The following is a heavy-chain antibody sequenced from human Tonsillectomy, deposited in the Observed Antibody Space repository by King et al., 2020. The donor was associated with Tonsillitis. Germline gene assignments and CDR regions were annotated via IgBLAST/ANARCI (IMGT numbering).Heavy chain of an antibody. Sequence: VQLVESGGGLVQPGGSLRLSCAASGFTVRSYGLSWVRQAPGKGLEWVSAVSGSGGSTYYADAVKGRFTISRDRSKNKLYLEMNSLRAEDTAVYYCAKGSTYYFDSSRLYFDYWGQGTLVTVSS. J-gene: IGHJ4*02. V-gene: IGHV3-23*04. CDR1: GFTVRSYG. CDR2: VSGSGGST. D-gene: IGHD3-22*01. CDR3: AKGSTYYFDSSRLYFDY.